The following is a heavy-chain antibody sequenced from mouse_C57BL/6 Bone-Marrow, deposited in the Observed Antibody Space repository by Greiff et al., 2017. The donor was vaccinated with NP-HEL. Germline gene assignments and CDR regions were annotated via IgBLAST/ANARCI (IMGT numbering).Heavy chain of an antibody. CDR3: ARGPPLWYFDV. J-gene: IGHJ1*03. V-gene: IGHV1-59*01. CDR1: GYTFTSYW. CDR2: IDPSDSYT. Sequence: QVHVKQPGAELVRPGTSVKLSCKASGYTFTSYWMHWVKQRPGQGLEWIGVIDPSDSYTNYNQKFKGKATLTVDPSSSTAYMQLSSLTSEDSAVYYCARGPPLWYFDVWGTGTTVTVSS.